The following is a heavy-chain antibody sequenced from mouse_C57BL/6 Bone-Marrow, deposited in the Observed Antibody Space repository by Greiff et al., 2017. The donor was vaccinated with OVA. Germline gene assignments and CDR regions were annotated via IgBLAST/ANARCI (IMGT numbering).Heavy chain of an antibody. V-gene: IGHV5-6*01. CDR3: ARQGGSSDY. CDR1: GFTFSSYG. D-gene: IGHD1-1*01. Sequence: EVHLVESGGDLVKPGGSLKLSCAASGFTFSSYGMSWVRQTPDKRLEWVATLSSGGSYTYYPDSVKGRFPISRDNAKNTLYLQMSSLKAEDTAMYYCARQGGSSDYWGQGTTLTVSS. J-gene: IGHJ2*01. CDR2: LSSGGSYT.